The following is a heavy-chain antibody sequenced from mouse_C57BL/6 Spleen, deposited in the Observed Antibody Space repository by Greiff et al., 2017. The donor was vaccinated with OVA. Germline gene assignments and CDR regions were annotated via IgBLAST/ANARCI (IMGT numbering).Heavy chain of an antibody. J-gene: IGHJ4*01. CDR3: ARSVGYCAMDD. Sequence: VQLQQSGPELVKPGASVKISCKASGYTFTDYYMNWVKQSHGKSLEWIGDINPNNGGTSYNQKFKGKATLTVDKSSSTAYMELRSLTSEDSAVYYCARSVGYCAMDDWGQGTSVTVSS. CDR2: INPNNGGT. D-gene: IGHD1-1*01. CDR1: GYTFTDYY. V-gene: IGHV1-26*01.